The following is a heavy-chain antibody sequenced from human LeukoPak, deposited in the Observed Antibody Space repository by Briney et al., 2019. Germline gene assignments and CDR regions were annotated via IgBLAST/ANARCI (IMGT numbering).Heavy chain of an antibody. CDR2: ISAYNGNT. CDR3: ARDQRDTAMVTGRAFDI. V-gene: IGHV1-18*01. J-gene: IGHJ3*02. Sequence: ASVKVSCKASGYTFTSYGISWVRQPPGQGLEWMGWISAYNGNTNYAQKLQGRVTMTTDTSTSTAYMELRSLRSDDTAVYYCARDQRDTAMVTGRAFDIWGQGTMVTVSS. D-gene: IGHD5-18*01. CDR1: GYTFTSYG.